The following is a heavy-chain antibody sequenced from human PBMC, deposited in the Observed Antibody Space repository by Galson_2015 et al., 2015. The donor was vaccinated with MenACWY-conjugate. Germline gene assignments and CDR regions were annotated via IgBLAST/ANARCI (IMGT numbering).Heavy chain of an antibody. CDR1: GFTFSTYN. V-gene: IGHV3-48*04. J-gene: IGHJ4*02. Sequence: SLILSCAASGFTFSTYNMNWVRQAPGKGLEWLSFISSGSSPIYYADSVKGRFTISRDNAKNSLFLQMNSLRAEDTAVYYCFSSGSQTGYYWGQGTLVAVSS. CDR3: FSSGSQTGYY. CDR2: ISSGSSPI. D-gene: IGHD3-22*01.